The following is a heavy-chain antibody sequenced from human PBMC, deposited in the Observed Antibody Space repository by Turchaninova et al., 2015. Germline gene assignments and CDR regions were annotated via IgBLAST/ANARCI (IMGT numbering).Heavy chain of an antibody. J-gene: IGHJ4*02. CDR1: GFSFSTSW. CDR2: KKPDGSEK. V-gene: IGHV3-7*01. Sequence: EVQLVESGGGLVKPGGSLRLSCEASGFSFSTSWMYWVRQARGKGLGGVANKKPDGSEKYYVDSVKGRFTFSRDNAKNSLYLQMNSRRAEDTAVYYCSKSLDFWGQGILVTVSS. CDR3: SKSLDF.